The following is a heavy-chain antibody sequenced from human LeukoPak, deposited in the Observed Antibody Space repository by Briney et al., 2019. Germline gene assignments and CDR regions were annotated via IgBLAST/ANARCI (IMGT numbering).Heavy chain of an antibody. CDR1: GYSISSGYY. D-gene: IGHD5-12*01. CDR2: IYHSGST. CDR3: ARLRGSDDHYYYMDV. V-gene: IGHV4-38-2*01. Sequence: SETLSLTCAVSGYSISSGYYWGWIRQPPGKGLEWIGSIYHSGSTYYNPSLKSRVTISVDTSKNQFSLKLSSVTAADTAVYYCARLRGSDDHYYYMDVWGKGTTVTVSS. J-gene: IGHJ6*03.